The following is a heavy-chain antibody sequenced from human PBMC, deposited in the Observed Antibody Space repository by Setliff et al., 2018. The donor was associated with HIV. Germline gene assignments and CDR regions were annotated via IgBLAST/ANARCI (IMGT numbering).Heavy chain of an antibody. V-gene: IGHV4-4*08. D-gene: IGHD6-13*01. CDR1: GDSISSSYY. CDR2: IYTSGST. Sequence: SETLSLTCTVSGDSISSSYYWTWIRQPPGKGLEWIGYIYTSGSTNYNPSLKNRVTISVDTSKNQFSLRLSSVTAADTAVYYCARVYSSSWYDSWGQGTLVTVSS. J-gene: IGHJ5*01. CDR3: ARVYSSSWYDS.